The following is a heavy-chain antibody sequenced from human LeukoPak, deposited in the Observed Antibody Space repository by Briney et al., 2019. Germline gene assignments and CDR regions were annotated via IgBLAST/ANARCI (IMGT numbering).Heavy chain of an antibody. CDR3: ARDREAVAGTRYYYYMDV. D-gene: IGHD6-19*01. Sequence: GGSLRLSCAASGFTFSDHYMDWVRQAPGKGLEWVGRTRNKANSYTTEYAASVKGRFTISRDDSKNSLYLQMNSLKTEDTAVYYCARDREAVAGTRYYYYMDVWGKGTTVTVSS. CDR2: TRNKANSYTT. CDR1: GFTFSDHY. J-gene: IGHJ6*03. V-gene: IGHV3-72*01.